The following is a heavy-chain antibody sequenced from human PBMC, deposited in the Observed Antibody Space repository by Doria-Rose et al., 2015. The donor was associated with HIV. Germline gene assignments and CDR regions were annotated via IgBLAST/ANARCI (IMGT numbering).Heavy chain of an antibody. Sequence: VQLQESGPGLVKPAETLSLTCTVSGGSISSYYWNWIRQPPGRGLEWIGYIYSSGRTHYIPSRKARVTISIAPSKTQCALKLSSVTAADTAVYYCARFRPSRGIYYSLDVWGKGTTVTVSS. D-gene: IGHD3-10*01. CDR2: IYSSGRT. V-gene: IGHV4-4*09. CDR3: ARFRPSRGIYYSLDV. CDR1: GGSISSYY. J-gene: IGHJ6*03.